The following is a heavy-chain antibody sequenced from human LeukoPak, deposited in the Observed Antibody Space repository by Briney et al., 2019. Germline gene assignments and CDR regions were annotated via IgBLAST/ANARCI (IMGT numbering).Heavy chain of an antibody. D-gene: IGHD3-10*01. Sequence: GGSLILSCAASGFAVSSNYMNWVRQAPGKGLEWVSVIYSDGRTYYADSVKGRFTISRDISKNTLFLQMTSLRAEDTAVYYCAKVKGWYGEGYFDYWGQGTLVTVSS. CDR1: GFAVSSNY. CDR2: IYSDGRT. J-gene: IGHJ4*02. V-gene: IGHV3-53*01. CDR3: AKVKGWYGEGYFDY.